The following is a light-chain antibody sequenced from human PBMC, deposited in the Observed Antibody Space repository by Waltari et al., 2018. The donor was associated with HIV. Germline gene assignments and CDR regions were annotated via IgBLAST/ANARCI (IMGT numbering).Light chain of an antibody. J-gene: IGKJ4*01. CDR3: QQYYSPLT. Sequence: DIQMTQSPSFLSASVGDRVTITCRASQSPSNFLAWYKQKPGKAPKLLLYTASVLESGVPSRFSGSGSGTEFTLTISSLQPDDFATYYCQQYYSPLTFGGGTKVEIK. CDR2: TAS. CDR1: QSPSNF. V-gene: IGKV1-5*03.